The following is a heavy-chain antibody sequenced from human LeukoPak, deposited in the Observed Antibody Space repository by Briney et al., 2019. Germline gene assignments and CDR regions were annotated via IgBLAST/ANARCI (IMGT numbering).Heavy chain of an antibody. D-gene: IGHD2-15*01. CDR2: IYYSGST. CDR3: ARLYCSGGSCYGPDYYYGMDV. CDR1: GGSISSYY. Sequence: SETLSLTCTVSGGSISSYYRSWIRQPPGKGLEWIGYIYYSGSTNYNPSLKSRVTISVDTSKNQFSLKLSSVTAADTAVYYCARLYCSGGSCYGPDYYYGMDVWGKGTTVTVSS. J-gene: IGHJ6*04. V-gene: IGHV4-59*01.